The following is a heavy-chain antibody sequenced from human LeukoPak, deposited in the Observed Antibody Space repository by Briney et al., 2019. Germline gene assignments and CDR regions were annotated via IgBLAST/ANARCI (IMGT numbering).Heavy chain of an antibody. CDR2: IYPGDSVT. CDR3: ARHRANYGDYGYYMDV. Sequence: GESLKISCKGSECSFTSYWIGWVRQMPGKGLNWMGIIYPGDSVTTYSPSFQAQVTTSADKSITTAYLQWSSLKASDTAMYYCARHRANYGDYGYYMDVWGKGTTVTVSS. J-gene: IGHJ6*03. V-gene: IGHV5-51*01. CDR1: ECSFTSYW. D-gene: IGHD4-17*01.